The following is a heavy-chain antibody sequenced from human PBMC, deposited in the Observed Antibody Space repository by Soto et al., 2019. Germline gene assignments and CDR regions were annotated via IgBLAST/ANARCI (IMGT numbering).Heavy chain of an antibody. CDR1: GFTASSYW. J-gene: IGHJ6*02. D-gene: IGHD2-2*01. V-gene: IGHV3-7*03. CDR3: TRGTELRYCSSTSCPGMDV. CDR2: IKQDGSEK. Sequence: GGSLRGSCAASGFTASSYWMIWVRQAPGNGLEWVANIKQDGSEKFYVDSVKGRFTISRDNAKNSLYLQMNSLKAEDTAVYYCTRGTELRYCSSTSCPGMDVWGQGTTVTVSS.